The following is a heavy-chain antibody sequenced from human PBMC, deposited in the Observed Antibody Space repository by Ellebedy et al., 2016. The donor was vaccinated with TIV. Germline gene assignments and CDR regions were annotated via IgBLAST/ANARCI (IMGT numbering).Heavy chain of an antibody. D-gene: IGHD3-16*01. V-gene: IGHV3-53*01. CDR3: AKDLSWWSANDY. CDR1: GFTFSNAY. J-gene: IGHJ4*02. CDR2: IGGDDHT. Sequence: PGGSLRLSCAASGFTFSNAYMNWVRQAPGKGLEWVAGIGGDDHTHYAHSVEGRFTISRDRSKSTLHLEMSRLRVEDTAVYYCAKDLSWWSANDYWGQGALVTVSS.